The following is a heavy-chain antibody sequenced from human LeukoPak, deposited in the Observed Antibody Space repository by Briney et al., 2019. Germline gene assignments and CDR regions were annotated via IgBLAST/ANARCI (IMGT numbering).Heavy chain of an antibody. V-gene: IGHV3-74*01. CDR1: GFTLSSHW. D-gene: IGHD1-1*01. J-gene: IGHJ3*02. CDR3: ATANSGPDI. CDR2: ISADGSYT. Sequence: GGSLRLSCVASGFTLSSHWMHWLRQAPGKGLVWVTRISADGSYTLYADSVKGRFTISRDNAKNTLYLQMNSLRAEDTAVYYCATANSGPDIWGQGTTVTVSS.